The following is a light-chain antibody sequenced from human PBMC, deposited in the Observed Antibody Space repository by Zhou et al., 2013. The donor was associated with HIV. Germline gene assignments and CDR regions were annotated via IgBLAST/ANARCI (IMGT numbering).Light chain of an antibody. CDR2: MLS. J-gene: IGKJ1*01. CDR1: ESLVHSNGNTY. Sequence: DVVMTQSPLSLPVTLGQPASISCRSSESLVHSNGNTYLSWFQQRPGQSPRRLIYMLSNREPGVPDRFSGSGSGTDFTLEISRVEAEDVAIYYCMQDTHVGRWTFGQGTKVEIK. CDR3: MQDTHVGRWT. V-gene: IGKV2-30*02.